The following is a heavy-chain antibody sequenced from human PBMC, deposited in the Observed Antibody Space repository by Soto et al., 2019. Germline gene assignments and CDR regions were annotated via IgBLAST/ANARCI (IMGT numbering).Heavy chain of an antibody. CDR2: IYYSGST. CDR3: TRCYDFCSGYDPPNYYYYGMDV. J-gene: IGHJ6*02. V-gene: IGHV4-61*01. CDR1: GGSVSSGSYY. Sequence: SETLSLTCTVSGGSVSSGSYYWSWIRQPPGKGLEWIGYIYYSGSTNYNPSLRSRVTISVDTSKNQFSLKLSSVTAADTAVYYCTRCYDFCSGYDPPNYYYYGMDVWGQGTTVTVSS. D-gene: IGHD3-3*01.